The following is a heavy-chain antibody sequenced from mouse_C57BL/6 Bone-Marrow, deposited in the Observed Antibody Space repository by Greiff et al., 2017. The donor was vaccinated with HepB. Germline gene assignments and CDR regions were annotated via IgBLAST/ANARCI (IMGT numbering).Heavy chain of an antibody. V-gene: IGHV1-82*01. CDR2: IYPGDGDT. CDR1: GYAFSSSW. Sequence: QVQLQQSGPELVKPGASVKISCKASGYAFSSSWMNWVKQRPGKGLEWIGRIYPGDGDTNYNGKFKGKATLTADKSSSTAYMQLSSLTSEDSAVYFCARGGTDNDYPDYWGQGTTLTVSS. D-gene: IGHD5-5*01. CDR3: ARGGTDNDYPDY. J-gene: IGHJ2*01.